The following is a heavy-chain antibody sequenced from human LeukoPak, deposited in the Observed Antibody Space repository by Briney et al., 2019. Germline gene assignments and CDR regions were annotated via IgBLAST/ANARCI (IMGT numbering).Heavy chain of an antibody. CDR3: ARGSTHYDVLTGYPYYCDY. J-gene: IGHJ4*02. D-gene: IGHD3-9*01. V-gene: IGHV3-20*03. Sequence: DSLKGRFTISRDNAKNSLYLQMNSLRAEDTALYYCARGSTHYDVLTGYPYYCDYWGQGTLVTVSS.